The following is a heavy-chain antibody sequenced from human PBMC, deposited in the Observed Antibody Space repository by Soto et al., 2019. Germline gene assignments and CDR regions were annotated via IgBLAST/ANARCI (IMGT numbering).Heavy chain of an antibody. CDR2: IIPIFGTA. Sequence: SVKVSCKASGGTFSSYDINWVRQAPGQGLEWMGGIIPIFGTANYAQKFQGRVTITADESTSTASMELSSLRSEDTAVYYCARSGAAIGYYGMDVWGQGTTVSVSS. CDR1: GGTFSSYD. D-gene: IGHD2-2*02. CDR3: ARSGAAIGYYGMDV. V-gene: IGHV1-69*13. J-gene: IGHJ6*02.